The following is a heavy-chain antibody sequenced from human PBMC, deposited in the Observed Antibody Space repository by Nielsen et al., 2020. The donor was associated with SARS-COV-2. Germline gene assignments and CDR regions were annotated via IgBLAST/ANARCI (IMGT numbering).Heavy chain of an antibody. CDR2: IYYSGST. D-gene: IGHD5-24*01. CDR1: GGSISSYY. Sequence: SETLSLTCTVSGGSISSYYWSWIRQPPGKGLEWIGYIYYSGSTNYNPSLKSRVTISVDTSKNQFSLKLSSVTAADTAVYYCARDDGDGYTDYWGQGTLVTVSS. CDR3: ARDDGDGYTDY. J-gene: IGHJ4*02. V-gene: IGHV4-59*01.